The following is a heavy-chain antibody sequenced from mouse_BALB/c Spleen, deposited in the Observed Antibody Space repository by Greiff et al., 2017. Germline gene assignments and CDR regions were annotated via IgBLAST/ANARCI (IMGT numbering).Heavy chain of an antibody. J-gene: IGHJ2*01. D-gene: IGHD1-1*01. Sequence: DVQLVESGGGLVKPGGSLKLSCAASGFAFSSYDMSWVRQTPEKRLEWVAYISSGGGSTYYPDTVKGRFTISRDNAKNTLYLQMSSLKSEDTAMYYCARRGNYYGSSYFDYWGQGTTLTVSS. CDR1: GFAFSSYD. CDR3: ARRGNYYGSSYFDY. V-gene: IGHV5-12-1*01. CDR2: ISSGGGST.